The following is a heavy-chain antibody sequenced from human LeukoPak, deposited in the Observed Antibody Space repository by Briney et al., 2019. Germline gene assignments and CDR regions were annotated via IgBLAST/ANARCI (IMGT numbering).Heavy chain of an antibody. CDR1: GGTFSSYA. CDR2: IIPIFGTA. J-gene: IGHJ5*02. CDR3: ARGPQRDSSGYYFNWFDP. D-gene: IGHD3-22*01. V-gene: IGHV1-69*01. Sequence: SVTVSCKASGGTFSSYAISWVRQAPGQGLEWMGGIIPIFGTANYAQKFQGRVTITADESTSTAYMELSSLRSEDTAVYYCARGPQRDSSGYYFNWFDPWGQGTLVTVSS.